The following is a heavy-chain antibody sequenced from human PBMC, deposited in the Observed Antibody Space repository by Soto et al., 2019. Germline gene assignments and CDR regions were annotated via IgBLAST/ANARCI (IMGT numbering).Heavy chain of an antibody. J-gene: IGHJ6*02. CDR3: ARGGYCSNGVCYTSYYGLDV. Sequence: PGGSLRLSCAASGFTFSSYWMHWVRQAPGKGLVWVSCVNSDGSSTTYADSVKGRFTISRDNAKNTLYLQMNSLRAEDTAVYYCARGGYCSNGVCYTSYYGLDVWGQGTTLTVSS. CDR1: GFTFSSYW. D-gene: IGHD2-8*01. CDR2: VNSDGSST. V-gene: IGHV3-74*01.